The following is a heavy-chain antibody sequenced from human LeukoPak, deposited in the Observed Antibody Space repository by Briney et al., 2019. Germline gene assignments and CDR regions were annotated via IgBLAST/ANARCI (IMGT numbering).Heavy chain of an antibody. D-gene: IGHD7-27*01. V-gene: IGHV1-18*01. CDR3: ARERELGNWSDP. CDR2: ISPYNGNT. J-gene: IGHJ5*02. CDR1: GYTFTSYG. Sequence: ASVKVSCKASGYTFTSYGISWVRQAPGQGFEWMGLISPYNGNTNYAQKLQGRVTITTDTSTSTAYMEMRSLRSDDTAVYYCARERELGNWSDPWGQGTLVTVSS.